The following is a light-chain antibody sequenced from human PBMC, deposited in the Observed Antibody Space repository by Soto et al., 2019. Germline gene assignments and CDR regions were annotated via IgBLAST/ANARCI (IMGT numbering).Light chain of an antibody. CDR2: KIS. J-gene: IGKJ1*01. V-gene: IGKV2-24*01. CDR1: QSLVHSDGTTY. Sequence: DIVMTQPPLSSPVTLGQPASISCRSSQSLVHSDGTTYLRWLQQMPGQPPSLLISKISGRVSGVPDRFRVSGAGTDFTLTISRVEAEDVGVDYGMQGTQSPWTFGQGTKVEIK. CDR3: MQGTQSPWT.